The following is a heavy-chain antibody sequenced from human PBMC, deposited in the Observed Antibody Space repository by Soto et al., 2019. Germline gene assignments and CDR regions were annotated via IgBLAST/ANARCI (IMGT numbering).Heavy chain of an antibody. D-gene: IGHD6-19*01. Sequence: EVQLVESGGGLVQPGGSLRLSCAASGFTVTSTYMSWVRQVPGKGLDWVSVIYSGGATYYADSVKGRFIISRDSSKNTPSPRMNSLRAGETAVYYCGSARGGGSRGMDVWGQGTTVTVSS. V-gene: IGHV3-66*01. CDR1: GFTVTSTY. CDR3: GSARGGGSRGMDV. J-gene: IGHJ6*02. CDR2: IYSGGAT.